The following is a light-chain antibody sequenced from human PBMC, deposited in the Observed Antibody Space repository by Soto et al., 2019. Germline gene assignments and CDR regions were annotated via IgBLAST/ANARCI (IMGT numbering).Light chain of an antibody. CDR2: GAS. CDR3: QQRSNWPPIT. J-gene: IGKJ5*01. Sequence: EIVMTQSPATLSVSPGERVTFSCRASQSVTSNLAWYQHKPGQAPRLLIYGASTGATGIPARFSGGGSGTEFTLTINSLXSEDFAVYYCQQRSNWPPITFGQGTRLEIK. CDR1: QSVTSN. V-gene: IGKV3-15*01.